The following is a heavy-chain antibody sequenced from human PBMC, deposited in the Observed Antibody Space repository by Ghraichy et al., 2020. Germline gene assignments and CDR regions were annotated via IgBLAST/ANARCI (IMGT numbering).Heavy chain of an antibody. V-gene: IGHV6-1*01. J-gene: IGHJ4*02. D-gene: IGHD6-6*01. Sequence: SQTLSRTCAISGDSVSSNSAAWNWIRQSPSRGLEWLGRTYYRSKWYNDYAVSVKGRITINPDTSKNRFSLQLNSVTPEDTAVYYCARATSIVARYSNFNFWGQGTLVSVSS. CDR3: ARATSIVARYSNFNF. CDR2: TYYRSKWYN. CDR1: GDSVSSNSAA.